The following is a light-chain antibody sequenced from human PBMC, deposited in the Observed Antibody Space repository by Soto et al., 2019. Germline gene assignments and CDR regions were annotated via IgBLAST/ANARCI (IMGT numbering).Light chain of an antibody. CDR1: SSDVGNYNY. CDR2: EVR. J-gene: IGLJ1*01. Sequence: QSALTQPASVSGSPGQSITISCTGTSSDVGNYNYVSWYQHHPGKAPKVMIYEVRNRPSGVSNRFSGSKSGNTASLTISGLQAEDEADYYCSSYSSTKTRVFGTRTKVTVL. CDR3: SSYSSTKTRV. V-gene: IGLV2-14*01.